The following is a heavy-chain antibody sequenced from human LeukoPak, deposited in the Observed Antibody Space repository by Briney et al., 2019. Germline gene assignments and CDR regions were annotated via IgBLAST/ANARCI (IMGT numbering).Heavy chain of an antibody. Sequence: SETLPLTCAVSGGSITGRNWWSWVRQPPGRGLEWIGEFHHSGSSNYNPSLKSRVNILVDKSKNQFFLKLTSVTAADTAVYYCAREDYHGMDVWGQGTTVTVSS. CDR1: GGSITGRNW. CDR3: AREDYHGMDV. V-gene: IGHV4-4*02. J-gene: IGHJ6*02. CDR2: FHHSGSS.